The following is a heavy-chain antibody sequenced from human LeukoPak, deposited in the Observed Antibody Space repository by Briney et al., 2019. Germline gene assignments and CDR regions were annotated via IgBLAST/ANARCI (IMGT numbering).Heavy chain of an antibody. CDR1: GGSISSSSYY. CDR3: ARVGRRQGFLFDY. V-gene: IGHV4-39*07. J-gene: IGHJ4*02. Sequence: SETLSLTCTVSGGSISSSSYYWGWIRQPPGKGLEWIGSIYYSGSTYYNPSLKSRVAISVDTSKNQFSLKLSSVTAADTAVYYCARVGRRQGFLFDYWGQGTLVTVSS. CDR2: IYYSGST. D-gene: IGHD2/OR15-2a*01.